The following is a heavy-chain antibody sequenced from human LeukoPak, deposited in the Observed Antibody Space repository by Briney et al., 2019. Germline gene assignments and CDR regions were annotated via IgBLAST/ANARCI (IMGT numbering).Heavy chain of an antibody. D-gene: IGHD5-12*01. Sequence: PGGSLRLSCAASGFTFDDYAMHWVRQAPGKGLEWVSAISWNSGNIGYADSVKGRFTISRDNAKNSLYLQMNSLRAEDTAVYYCERYLNSGPADYWGQGSLVTVSS. CDR1: GFTFDDYA. CDR3: ERYLNSGPADY. CDR2: ISWNSGNI. V-gene: IGHV3-9*01. J-gene: IGHJ4*02.